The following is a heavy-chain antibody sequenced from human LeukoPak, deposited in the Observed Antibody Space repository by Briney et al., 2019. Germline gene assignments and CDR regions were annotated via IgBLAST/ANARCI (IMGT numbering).Heavy chain of an antibody. Sequence: GGPLRLSCAASGFTFSNYAMTWVRQAPEKGLKWVSSISDCGGGTHYEDSVKGRFTISRDNSKNTLYLQMNSLRAEDTAVYYCAKDSGPGSYYPTGDEYWGQGILVTVSS. CDR3: AKDSGPGSYYPTGDEY. D-gene: IGHD3-10*01. CDR2: ISDCGGGT. J-gene: IGHJ4*02. V-gene: IGHV3-23*01. CDR1: GFTFSNYA.